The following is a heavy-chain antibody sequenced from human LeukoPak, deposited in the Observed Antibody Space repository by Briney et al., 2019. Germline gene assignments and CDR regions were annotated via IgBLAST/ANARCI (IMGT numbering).Heavy chain of an antibody. CDR1: GYTFINYG. V-gene: IGHV1-18*01. CDR2: ISAYTGST. CDR3: ARTVGATGAFDI. J-gene: IGHJ3*02. D-gene: IGHD1-26*01. Sequence: ASVKFSCKASGYTFINYGLTWVRQAPGQGFQWMGWISAYTGSTNYAQKFQGRVTMPTDPSTSTAYMELRSLTSNDTAVYYCARTVGATGAFDIWGQGKMVIVSS.